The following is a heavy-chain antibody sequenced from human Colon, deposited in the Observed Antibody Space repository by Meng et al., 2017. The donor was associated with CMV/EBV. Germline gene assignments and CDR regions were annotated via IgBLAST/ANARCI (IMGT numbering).Heavy chain of an antibody. V-gene: IGHV3-23*01. D-gene: IGHD5-12*01. CDR2: IRGRGGQT. J-gene: IGHJ4*02. CDR3: AKDIVAATGRGYDH. Sequence: ASGFTFSIFGMSWVRQVPGKGLEWVSGIRGRGGQTYYAASVQGRFTISRDDSENTLFLQLNRLRAEDTAVYYCAKDIVAATGRGYDHWGQGTLVTVSS. CDR1: GFTFSIFG.